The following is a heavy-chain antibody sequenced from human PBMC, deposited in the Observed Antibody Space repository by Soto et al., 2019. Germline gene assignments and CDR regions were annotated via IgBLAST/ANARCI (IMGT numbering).Heavy chain of an antibody. CDR1: GYTFTGYY. CDR3: AREAYSSSIRAAYFDY. CDR2: INPNSGGT. D-gene: IGHD6-6*01. Sequence: ASVKVSCKASGYTFTGYYMHWVRQAPGQGLEWMGWINPNSGGTNYAQKFQGRVTMTRDTSISTAYMELSRLRSDDTAVYYCAREAYSSSIRAAYFDYWGQGSLVTVSS. V-gene: IGHV1-2*02. J-gene: IGHJ4*02.